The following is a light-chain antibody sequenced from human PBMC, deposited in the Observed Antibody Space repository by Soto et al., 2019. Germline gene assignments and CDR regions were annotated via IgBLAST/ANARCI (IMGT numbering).Light chain of an antibody. J-gene: IGKJ5*01. CDR2: AAS. Sequence: DLQLTQSPSSLSASVGDRVTITCRASQYISTYLNWYQQKPGKAPKVLISAASSLQSGVPSRFSGSGSGTDFTLTITTLQPEDFATYYCQQTYSTIPITFGQGTRLEIK. CDR1: QYISTY. CDR3: QQTYSTIPIT. V-gene: IGKV1-39*01.